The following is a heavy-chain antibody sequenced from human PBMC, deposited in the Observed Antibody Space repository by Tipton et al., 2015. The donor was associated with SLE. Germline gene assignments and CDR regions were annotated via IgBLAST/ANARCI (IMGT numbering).Heavy chain of an antibody. V-gene: IGHV4-59*08. D-gene: IGHD6-19*01. CDR2: LSYSGST. CDR1: GGSLSSYY. CDR3: ARGRIAVAGNHFDY. Sequence: TLSLTCTVSGGSLSSYYWSWIRQSPEKGLEWIGYLSYSGSTNYNPSLESRVTISVDTSKNQFSLKLSSVTAADTAVYYCARGRIAVAGNHFDYWGQGTLVTVSS. J-gene: IGHJ4*02.